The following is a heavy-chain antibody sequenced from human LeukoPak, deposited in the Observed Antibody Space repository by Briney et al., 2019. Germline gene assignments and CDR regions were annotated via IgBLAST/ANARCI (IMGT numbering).Heavy chain of an antibody. CDR1: GFTFSSYS. Sequence: GGSLRLSCAASGFTFSSYSMNWVRQAPGKGLEWVSSISSSSSYIYYADSVKGRFTISRDNAKNSLYLQMNSLRAEDTAVYYCARAERYYDRTTFDYWGQGTLVTVSS. J-gene: IGHJ4*02. CDR3: ARAERYYDRTTFDY. V-gene: IGHV3-21*01. CDR2: ISSSSSYI. D-gene: IGHD3-22*01.